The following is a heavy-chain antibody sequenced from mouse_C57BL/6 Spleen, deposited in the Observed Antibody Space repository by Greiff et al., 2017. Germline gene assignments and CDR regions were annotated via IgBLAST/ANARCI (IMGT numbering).Heavy chain of an antibody. CDR1: GYTFTSYW. CDR2: IDPSDSYT. J-gene: IGHJ4*01. V-gene: IGHV1-69*01. D-gene: IGHD4-1*01. Sequence: QVQLQQPGAELVMPGASVKLSCKASGYTFTSYWMHWVKQRPGQGLEWIGEIDPSDSYTNYNQKFKGKSTLTVDKSSSTAYMQLSSLTSEDSAVYYCARLGRDYYAMDYWGKGTSVTVAS. CDR3: ARLGRDYYAMDY.